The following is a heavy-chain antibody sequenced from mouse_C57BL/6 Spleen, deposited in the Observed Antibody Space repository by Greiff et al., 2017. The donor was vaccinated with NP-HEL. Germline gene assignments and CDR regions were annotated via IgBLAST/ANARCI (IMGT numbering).Heavy chain of an antibody. V-gene: IGHV5-17*01. D-gene: IGHD2-4*01. J-gene: IGHJ3*01. CDR1: GFTFSDYG. CDR3: ARGGLRRTWFAY. Sequence: EVHLVESGGGLVKPGGSLKLSCAASGFTFSDYGMHWVRQAPEKGLEWVAYISSGSSTIYYVDTVKGRFTISRDNAKNTLFLQMTSLRSEDTAMYYCARGGLRRTWFAYWGQGTLVTVSA. CDR2: ISSGSSTI.